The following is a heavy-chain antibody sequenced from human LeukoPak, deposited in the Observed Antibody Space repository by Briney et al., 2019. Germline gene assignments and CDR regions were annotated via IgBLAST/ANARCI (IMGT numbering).Heavy chain of an antibody. D-gene: IGHD2-2*01. CDR3: ARGGCSSTRCYVNWFDP. Sequence: PGGSLRLYCAASGFTFSSYWMSWVLQAPGKGVEWVANIKQDGSEKYYVDSVRSRFTISRDNAKNSLYLQMNSLRGEDTAVYYCARGGCSSTRCYVNWFDPWGQGTLVTVSS. CDR1: GFTFSSYW. V-gene: IGHV3-7*03. CDR2: IKQDGSEK. J-gene: IGHJ5*02.